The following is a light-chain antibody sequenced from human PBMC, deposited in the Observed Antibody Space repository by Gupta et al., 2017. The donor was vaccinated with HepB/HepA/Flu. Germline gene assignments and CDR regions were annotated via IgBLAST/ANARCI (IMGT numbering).Light chain of an antibody. CDR2: DAS. CDR3: QQRSNWPPIT. CDR1: QSVRSY. V-gene: IGKV3-11*01. Sequence: EIVFIPSPATLSLSPGERATLSCRASQSVRSYLAWYQQKPGQAPRLLIYDASNRATGIPARFSGSGSGTDLTLTISSREPEDFAVYYCQQRSNWPPITFGQATRLEIK. J-gene: IGKJ5*01.